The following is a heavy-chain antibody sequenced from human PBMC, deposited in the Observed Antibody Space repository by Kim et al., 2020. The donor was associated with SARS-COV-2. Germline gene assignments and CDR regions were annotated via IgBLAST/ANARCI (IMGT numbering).Heavy chain of an antibody. D-gene: IGHD1-26*01. J-gene: IGHJ4*02. Sequence: YYADSVKGRFTISRDNSKNTLYLQMNSLRAEDTAVYYCAKDSLDGMEFDYWGQGTLVTVSS. CDR3: AKDSLDGMEFDY. V-gene: IGHV3-23*01.